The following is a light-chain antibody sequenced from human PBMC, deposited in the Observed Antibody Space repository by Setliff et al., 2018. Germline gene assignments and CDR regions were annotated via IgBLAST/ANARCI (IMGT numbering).Light chain of an antibody. Sequence: QSVLTQPPSVSGAPGQRVTISCTGSSSNIGAGYDVHWYQQLPGTAPKLLIYGNSNRPSGVPDRFSASKSGTSASLAITGLQAEDEADYYCQSYDSNVSAVVFGGGTKVTVL. CDR3: QSYDSNVSAVV. CDR2: GNS. J-gene: IGLJ2*01. V-gene: IGLV1-40*01. CDR1: SSNIGAGYD.